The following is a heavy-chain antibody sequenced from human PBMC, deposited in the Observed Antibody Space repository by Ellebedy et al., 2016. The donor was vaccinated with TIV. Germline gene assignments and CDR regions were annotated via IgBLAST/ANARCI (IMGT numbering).Heavy chain of an antibody. V-gene: IGHV1-2*02. CDR1: GYTFTGYH. CDR2: INPKNGGT. CDR3: ARDGACGGDCYGDNY. J-gene: IGHJ4*02. D-gene: IGHD2-21*02. Sequence: AASVKVSCKASGYTFTGYHIHWVRQAPGQGLEWMGWINPKNGGTNYAQKFQGRVTMTRDTSISTAYMELSWLRSDATAVYYCARDGACGGDCYGDNYWGQGSLVTVSS.